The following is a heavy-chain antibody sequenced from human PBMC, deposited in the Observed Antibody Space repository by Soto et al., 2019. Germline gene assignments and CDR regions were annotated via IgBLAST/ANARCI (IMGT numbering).Heavy chain of an antibody. Sequence: SESLSLTCTVSGGSISCYYWSWTRQPPGKGLEWIGYIYYSGSTNYNPSLKSRVTISVDTSKNQFSLKLSSVTAADTAVYYCARDLGEGYSSGWYDYWGQGTLVTVS. D-gene: IGHD6-19*01. CDR3: ARDLGEGYSSGWYDY. CDR2: IYYSGST. CDR1: GGSISCYY. V-gene: IGHV4-59*01. J-gene: IGHJ4*02.